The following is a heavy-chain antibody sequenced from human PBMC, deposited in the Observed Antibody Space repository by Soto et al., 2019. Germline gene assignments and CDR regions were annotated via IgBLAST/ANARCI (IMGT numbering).Heavy chain of an antibody. CDR2: INPNSGGT. CDR1: GYTFTGYY. CDR3: ARTTLSGSLYFDL. V-gene: IGHV1-2*04. J-gene: IGHJ2*01. D-gene: IGHD3-3*01. Sequence: ASVKVSCKASGYTFTGYYMHWVRQAPGQGLEWMGWINPNSGGTNYAQKFQGWVTMTRDTSISTAYMELSRLRSDDTAVYYCARTTLSGSLYFDLWGRGTLVTVSS.